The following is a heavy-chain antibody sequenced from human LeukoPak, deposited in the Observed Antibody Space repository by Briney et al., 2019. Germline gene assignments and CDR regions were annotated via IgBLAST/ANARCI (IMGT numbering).Heavy chain of an antibody. Sequence: SETLSLTCSVSGYSISSGNYWGWIRLPPGKGLQWIGSIYHSGSTYYNPSLKSRVTISVDTSKNQFSLKLSSVTAADTAVYYCARGSEQWLVRSSYFDLWGRGTLVTVSS. J-gene: IGHJ2*01. V-gene: IGHV4-38-2*02. D-gene: IGHD6-19*01. CDR3: ARGSEQWLVRSSYFDL. CDR1: GYSISSGNY. CDR2: IYHSGST.